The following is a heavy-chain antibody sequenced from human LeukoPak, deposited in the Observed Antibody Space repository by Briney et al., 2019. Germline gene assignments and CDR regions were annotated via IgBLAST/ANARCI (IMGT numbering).Heavy chain of an antibody. CDR2: IWYDGSNK. J-gene: IGHJ4*02. Sequence: GGSLRLSCAASGFTFSSYGMHWVRQAPGKGLEWVAVIWYDGSNKYYADSVKGRFTTSRDNAKNELYLQMNSLRAEDTAVYFCARVFVGENFDYWGQGTLVTVSS. D-gene: IGHD3-10*02. CDR3: ARVFVGENFDY. V-gene: IGHV3-33*03. CDR1: GFTFSSYG.